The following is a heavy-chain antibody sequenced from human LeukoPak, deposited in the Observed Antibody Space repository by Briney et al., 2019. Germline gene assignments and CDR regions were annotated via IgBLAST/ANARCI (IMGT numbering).Heavy chain of an antibody. D-gene: IGHD2-21*02. J-gene: IGHJ6*03. CDR2: VSLGGAS. CDR1: GGSISNSDFY. Sequence: SEALSLTCTVSGGSISNSDFYWGWIRQPPGKGLEWIGRVSLGGASNYNPSLSSRVTISIDASRTQFSLTLSPVTAADTAVYYCAREGGGDCSVWVWGRPKCYYYMDVWGKGTTVTVSS. CDR3: AREGGGDCSVWVWGRPKCYYYMDV. V-gene: IGHV4-39*07.